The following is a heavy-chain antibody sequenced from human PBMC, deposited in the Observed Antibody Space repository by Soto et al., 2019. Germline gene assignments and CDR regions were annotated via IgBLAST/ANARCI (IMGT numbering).Heavy chain of an antibody. J-gene: IGHJ6*03. CDR1: GFTFGSYA. D-gene: IGHD2-2*01. CDR3: AKALRPSLNFFYYMDV. Sequence: EVQLLESGGGLVQPGGYLRLSCVVSGFTFGSYAMSWVRQAPEKGPEWVAILGGNGFTTYYADSVKGRFTISGDKSKSTLFLQMNSLRADDTGVSYCAKALRPSLNFFYYMDVWGRGTAVTVSS. CDR2: LGGNGFTT. V-gene: IGHV3-23*01.